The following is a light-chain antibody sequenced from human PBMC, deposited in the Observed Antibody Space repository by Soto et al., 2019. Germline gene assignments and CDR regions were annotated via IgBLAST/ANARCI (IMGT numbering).Light chain of an antibody. V-gene: IGKV3-11*01. J-gene: IGKJ5*01. CDR2: DAS. CDR3: QQRSNFT. Sequence: DIVLTQSAATLSLSPGERATLSCRASQSVSSYLAWYQQKPGQAPRLLIYDASNRATGIPARFSGSGSGTDFTLTISSLEPEDFAVYYCQQRSNFTFGQGTRLEI. CDR1: QSVSSY.